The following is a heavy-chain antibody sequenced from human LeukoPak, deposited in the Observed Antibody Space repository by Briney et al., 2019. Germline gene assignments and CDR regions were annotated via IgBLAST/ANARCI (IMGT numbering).Heavy chain of an antibody. CDR1: GFTFSSYS. D-gene: IGHD3-22*01. J-gene: IGHJ3*02. V-gene: IGHV3-21*01. CDR2: ISSSSSYI. Sequence: PGGSLRLSCAASGFTFSSYSMNWVRQAPGKGLEWVSSISSSSSYIYYADSVKGRFTISRYNAKNSLYLQMNSLRAEDTAVYYCARAWDYYDSSGYYYDAFDIWGQGTMGTVSS. CDR3: ARAWDYYDSSGYYYDAFDI.